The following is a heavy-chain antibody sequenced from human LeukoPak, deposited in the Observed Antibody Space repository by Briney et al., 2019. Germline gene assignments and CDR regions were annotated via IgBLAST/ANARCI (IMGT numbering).Heavy chain of an antibody. Sequence: GRSLRLSCAASGFTFSSYGMHWVRQAPGKGLEWVAVISYDGSNKYYADSVKGRFTISRDNSKNTLYLQTNSLRAEDTAVYYCASEDYSSSWYGPYYYGMDVWGKGTTVTVSS. J-gene: IGHJ6*04. D-gene: IGHD6-13*01. CDR3: ASEDYSSSWYGPYYYGMDV. CDR1: GFTFSSYG. V-gene: IGHV3-30*03. CDR2: ISYDGSNK.